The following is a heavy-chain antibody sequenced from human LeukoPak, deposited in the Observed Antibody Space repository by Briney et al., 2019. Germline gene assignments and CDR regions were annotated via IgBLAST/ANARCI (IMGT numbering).Heavy chain of an antibody. CDR2: IDPSDSYT. CDR1: GYTFTSYW. V-gene: IGHV5-10-1*01. CDR3: ARPQPSRLGAVSY. J-gene: IGHJ4*02. Sequence: GESLKISCKGSGYTFTSYWINWVRQMPGKGLEWMGRIDPSDSYTNYSPSFQGHITISADKSISTAYLQWSSLKASDSAIYYCARPQPSRLGAVSYWGQGTLVTVSS. D-gene: IGHD4/OR15-4a*01.